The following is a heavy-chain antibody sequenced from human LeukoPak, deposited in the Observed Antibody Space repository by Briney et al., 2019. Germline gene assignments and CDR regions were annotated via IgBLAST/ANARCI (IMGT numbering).Heavy chain of an antibody. J-gene: IGHJ4*02. CDR2: INPNSGGT. D-gene: IGHD2-2*01. CDR3: APSSFPYYFDY. Sequence: GASVKVSCKASGYTFTGYYMHWVRQAPGQGLEWMGWINPNSGGTDYAQKFQGRVTMTRDTSISTAYMELSRLTSDDTAVYYCAPSSFPYYFDYWGQGTLVTVSS. CDR1: GYTFTGYY. V-gene: IGHV1-2*02.